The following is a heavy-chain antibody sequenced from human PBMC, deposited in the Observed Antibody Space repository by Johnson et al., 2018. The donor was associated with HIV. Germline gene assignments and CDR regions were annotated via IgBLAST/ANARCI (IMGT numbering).Heavy chain of an antibody. Sequence: QVQLLESGGGVVQPGRSLRLSCAASGFTFSTYVLHWVRQAPGKGLEWVGLISFDGSNKYYADSVKGRFTISRDNSKNTLYLQMNSLRAEDTAVYYCAQLLQVKVFDVWGQGTMVTVSS. CDR2: ISFDGSNK. V-gene: IGHV3-30*14. CDR1: GFTFSTYV. D-gene: IGHD1-26*01. J-gene: IGHJ3*01. CDR3: AQLLQVKVFDV.